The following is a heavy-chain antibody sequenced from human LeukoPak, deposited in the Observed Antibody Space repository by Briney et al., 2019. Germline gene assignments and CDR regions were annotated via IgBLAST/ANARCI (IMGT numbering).Heavy chain of an antibody. CDR3: ARDGVATITDYYYDMDV. V-gene: IGHV1-69*04. CDR2: IIPILGIA. Sequence: GASVKVSCKASGGTFSSYAISWVRQAPGQGLEWMGRIIPILGIANYAQKFQGRVTITADKSTSTAYMELSSLRSEDTAVYYCARDGVATITDYYYDMDVWGQGTTVTVSS. D-gene: IGHD5-24*01. J-gene: IGHJ6*02. CDR1: GGTFSSYA.